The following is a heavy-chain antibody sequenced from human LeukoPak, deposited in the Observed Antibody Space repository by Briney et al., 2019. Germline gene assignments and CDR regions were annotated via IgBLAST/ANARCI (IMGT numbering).Heavy chain of an antibody. CDR1: GYTFTGYY. V-gene: IGHV1-2*02. J-gene: IGHJ5*02. CDR3: ARDPDYDYVWGSYRYSGNWFDP. CDR2: INPNSGGT. Sequence: ASVKVFCKASGYTFTGYYMHWVRQAPGQGLEWMGWINPNSGGTNYAQKFQGRVTMTRDTSISTAYMELSRLRSDDTAVYYCARDPDYDYVWGSYRYSGNWFDPWGQGTLVTVSS. D-gene: IGHD3-16*02.